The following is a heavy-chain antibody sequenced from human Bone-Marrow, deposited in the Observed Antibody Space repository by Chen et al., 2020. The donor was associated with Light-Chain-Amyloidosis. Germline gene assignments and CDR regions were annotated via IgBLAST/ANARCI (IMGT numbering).Heavy chain of an antibody. CDR1: GYTFPNYW. J-gene: IGHJ4*02. D-gene: IGHD5-12*01. CDR3: ARRRDGYNFDY. CDR2: IYPDDSEA. Sequence: EVQLEQSGPDVNNPGESLKIHCKGSGYTFPNYWIGWVRQMPGKGLEWMGVIYPDDSEARYSPSFEGQVTISADKSITTAYLQWRSLKASDTAMYYCARRRDGYNFDYWGQGTLVTVSS. V-gene: IGHV5-51*01.